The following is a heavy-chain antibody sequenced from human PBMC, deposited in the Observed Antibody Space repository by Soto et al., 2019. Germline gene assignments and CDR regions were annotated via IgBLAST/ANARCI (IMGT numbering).Heavy chain of an antibody. CDR3: ARAHGIAARPDYYYYGMDV. V-gene: IGHV1-18*01. D-gene: IGHD6-6*01. Sequence: ASVKVSCKASGYTFTSYGISWVRQAPGQGLEWMGWISAYNGNTNYAQKLRGRVTMTTDTSTSTAYMELRSLRSDDTAVYYCARAHGIAARPDYYYYGMDVWGQGTTVTVSS. J-gene: IGHJ6*02. CDR1: GYTFTSYG. CDR2: ISAYNGNT.